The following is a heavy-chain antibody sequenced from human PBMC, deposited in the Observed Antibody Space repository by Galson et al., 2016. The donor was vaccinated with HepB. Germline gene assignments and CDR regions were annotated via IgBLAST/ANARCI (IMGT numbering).Heavy chain of an antibody. Sequence: SGAEVKKPGESLRISCEGSGYSFATYWISWVRQMPGKGLEWMGKIDPSDSYTNYRPSFQGHVTISADKSISTAYLQWSSLKASDTAMYYCARRERGYSGYEADAFDIWGQGTMVTVSS. CDR3: ARRERGYSGYEADAFDI. D-gene: IGHD5-12*01. CDR1: GYSFATYW. V-gene: IGHV5-10-1*01. J-gene: IGHJ3*02. CDR2: IDPSDSYT.